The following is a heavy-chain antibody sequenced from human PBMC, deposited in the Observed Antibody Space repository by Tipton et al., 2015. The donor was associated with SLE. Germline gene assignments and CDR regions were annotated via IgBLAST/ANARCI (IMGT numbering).Heavy chain of an antibody. CDR3: VTDLPGDRDFDD. V-gene: IGHV3-48*03. CDR1: GFTSGFTFSDFE. J-gene: IGHJ4*02. D-gene: IGHD7-27*01. CDR2: INQRGDV. Sequence: GSLRLSCAVSGFTSGFTFSDFEMNWARQAPGKGLEWISYINQRGDVEIYGDSVKGRFTISRDNAKNSLSLQMNSLRDEDTAVYYCVTDLPGDRDFDDWGQGTLVTVSS.